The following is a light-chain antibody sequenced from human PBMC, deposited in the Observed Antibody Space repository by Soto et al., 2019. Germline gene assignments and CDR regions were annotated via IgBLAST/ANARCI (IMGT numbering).Light chain of an antibody. J-gene: IGKJ1*01. Sequence: AIPMTQSPSSLSASVGDRVTTTCRASQGIRNDLGWYQQKPGKAPKLLIYAASSLQSGVPSRFSGSGSGTDFTLTISSLQPEDFATYYCLQDYNYSWTFGQGTKVEIK. CDR1: QGIRND. V-gene: IGKV1-6*01. CDR2: AAS. CDR3: LQDYNYSWT.